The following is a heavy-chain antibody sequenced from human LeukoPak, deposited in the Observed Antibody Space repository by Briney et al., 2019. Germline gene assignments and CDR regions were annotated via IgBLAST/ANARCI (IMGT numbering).Heavy chain of an antibody. D-gene: IGHD1-26*01. CDR3: ARGGRQWELLGYFDY. CDR1: GYTFTTYY. V-gene: IGHV1-46*01. CDR2: INPSGGST. Sequence: ASVKVCCKASGYTFTTYYIHWVRLAPGQGLEWMGIINPSGGSTTYAQKFQGRVTMTRDTSTSTVYMELSSLRSEDTAVCYCARGGRQWELLGYFDYWGQGTLVTVSS. J-gene: IGHJ4*02.